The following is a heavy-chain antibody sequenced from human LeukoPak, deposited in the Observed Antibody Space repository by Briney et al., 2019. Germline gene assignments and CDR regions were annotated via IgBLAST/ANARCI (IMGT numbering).Heavy chain of an antibody. J-gene: IGHJ4*02. CDR3: ARGLSGYASSLGY. D-gene: IGHD6-6*01. CDR1: GFTFSDYY. CDR2: ISSSGSSM. Sequence: GGSLRLSCAASGFTFSDYYMSWIRQAPGKGLECVSYISSSGSSMYYADSVKGRFTISRDNAKNSLYLQMNSLRAEDTAVYYCARGLSGYASSLGYWGQGTLVTVSA. V-gene: IGHV3-11*04.